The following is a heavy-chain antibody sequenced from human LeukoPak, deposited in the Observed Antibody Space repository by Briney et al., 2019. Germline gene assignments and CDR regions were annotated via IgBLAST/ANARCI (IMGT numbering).Heavy chain of an antibody. CDR3: ARDERGYSSGWTGHYFDY. V-gene: IGHV3-30*03. J-gene: IGHJ4*02. CDR1: GFTFSSYG. CDR2: ISYDGSNK. D-gene: IGHD6-19*01. Sequence: GGSLRLSCASSGFTFSSYGMHWVRQAPGKGLEWVAVISYDGSNKYYADSVKGRFTISRDNSKNTLYLQMNSLRAEDTAVYYCARDERGYSSGWTGHYFDYWGQGTLVTVSS.